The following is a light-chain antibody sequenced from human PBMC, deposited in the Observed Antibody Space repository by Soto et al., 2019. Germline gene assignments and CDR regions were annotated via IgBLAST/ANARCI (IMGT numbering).Light chain of an antibody. CDR1: QSVSSN. J-gene: IGKJ4*01. V-gene: IGKV3-15*01. CDR2: GAS. Sequence: ETVMTQSPAALSVSPGEPATLSCRASQSVSSNLAWYEQKPGQAPRLLIYGASIRAIGIPARFSGSGSGTDFTLTISSLQSEDFAVYYCQQYNNWPLTFGGGTKVDNK. CDR3: QQYNNWPLT.